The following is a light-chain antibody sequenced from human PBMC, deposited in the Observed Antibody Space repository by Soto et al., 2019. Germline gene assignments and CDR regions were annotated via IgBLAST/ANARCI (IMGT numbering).Light chain of an antibody. CDR3: QQYYSRGT. CDR2: AAS. CDR1: QSIDNR. V-gene: IGKV3-15*01. Sequence: MTQSPANLSVYPGERATLSCRAGQSIDNRLAWYQQRPGQAPRLLIYAASTRATGIPARFSGSGSGTEFTLTISGLQSEEFRVYYCQQYYSRGTFRHGTKE. J-gene: IGKJ1*01.